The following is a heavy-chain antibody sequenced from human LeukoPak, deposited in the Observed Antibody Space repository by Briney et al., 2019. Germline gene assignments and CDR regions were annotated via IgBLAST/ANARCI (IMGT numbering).Heavy chain of an antibody. CDR3: ARNFGVATFDY. CDR1: GGSISSSSYY. CDR2: INHSGST. D-gene: IGHD3-3*01. J-gene: IGHJ4*02. V-gene: IGHV4-39*07. Sequence: SETLSLTCTVSGGSISSSSYYWSWIRQPPGKGLEWIGEINHSGSTNYNPSLKSRVTISVDTSKNQFSLKLSSVTAADTAVYYCARNFGVATFDYWGQGTLVTVSS.